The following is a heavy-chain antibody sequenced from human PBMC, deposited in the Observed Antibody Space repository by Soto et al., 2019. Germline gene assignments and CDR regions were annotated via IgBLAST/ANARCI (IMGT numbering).Heavy chain of an antibody. J-gene: IGHJ3*02. CDR2: IYHSGST. CDR3: ARAVEDIVVVPAAYGAFDI. Sequence: SETLSLTCAVSGGSISSGGYSWSWIRQPPGKGLEWIGYIYHSGSTYYNPSLKSRVTISVDRSKNQFSLKLSSVTAADTAVYYCARAVEDIVVVPAAYGAFDIWGQGTMVTVS. V-gene: IGHV4-30-2*01. CDR1: GGSISSGGYS. D-gene: IGHD2-2*01.